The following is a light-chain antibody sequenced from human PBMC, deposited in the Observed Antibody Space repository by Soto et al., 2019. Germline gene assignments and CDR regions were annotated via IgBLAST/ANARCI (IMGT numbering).Light chain of an antibody. CDR3: QQYYSYIT. CDR1: QSVRSW. Sequence: DFPMTQSPSTLSASVGDRITITCRASQSVRSWLAWYQQHPGSAPKLLIYDVSSLATGAPSRFSGSGSETEFTLTISGLQPDDFATYYCQQYYSYITFGGGTKVEIK. J-gene: IGKJ4*01. V-gene: IGKV1-5*01. CDR2: DVS.